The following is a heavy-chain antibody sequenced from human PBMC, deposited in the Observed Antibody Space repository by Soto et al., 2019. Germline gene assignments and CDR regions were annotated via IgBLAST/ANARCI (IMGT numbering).Heavy chain of an antibody. V-gene: IGHV4-30-4*01. CDR1: GGSISSGDYY. J-gene: IGHJ5*02. CDR3: ASSSWPGNWFDP. Sequence: PSETLSLTCTVSGGSISSGDYYWSWIRQPPGKGLEWIGYIYYSGSTYYNPSLKSRVTISVDTSKNQFSLKLSSVTAADTAVYYCASSSWPGNWFDPWGQGTLVTVSS. D-gene: IGHD6-13*01. CDR2: IYYSGST.